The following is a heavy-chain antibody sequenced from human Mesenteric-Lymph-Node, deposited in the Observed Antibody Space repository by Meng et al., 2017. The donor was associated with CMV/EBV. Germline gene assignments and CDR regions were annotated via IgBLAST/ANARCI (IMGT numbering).Heavy chain of an antibody. V-gene: IGHV3-33*06. CDR3: AKVSGYCSSTSCYVENYGMDV. J-gene: IGHJ6*02. CDR2: IWYDGGNK. Sequence: SLKISCAASGFTFSSYGMHWVRQAPGKGLEWVAVIWYDGGNKYYADSVKGRFTISRDNSKNTLYLQMNSLRAEDTAVYYCAKVSGYCSSTSCYVENYGMDVWGQGTTVTVSS. CDR1: GFTFSSYG. D-gene: IGHD2-2*01.